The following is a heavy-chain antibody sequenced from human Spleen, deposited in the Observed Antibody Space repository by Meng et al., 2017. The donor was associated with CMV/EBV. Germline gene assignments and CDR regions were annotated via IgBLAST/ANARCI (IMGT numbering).Heavy chain of an antibody. V-gene: IGHV1-69*01. CDR3: ARGGIHNWHDLYFDS. CDR1: GGSVTTHV. D-gene: IGHD1-20*01. CDR2: IIPILAEA. J-gene: IGHJ4*02. Sequence: SGGSVTTHVITWVRQATRQGLEWMGGIIPILAEANYAQKFQGRVTITADESTDTAYMQLSSLGSEDTAVYYCARGGIHNWHDLYFDSWGQGTLVTVSS.